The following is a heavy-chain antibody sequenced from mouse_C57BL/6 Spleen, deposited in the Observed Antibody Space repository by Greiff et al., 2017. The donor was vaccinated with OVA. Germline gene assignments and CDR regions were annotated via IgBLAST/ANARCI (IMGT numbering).Heavy chain of an antibody. V-gene: IGHV5-6*01. CDR2: ISSGGSYT. CDR3: ARSQRNDSNDWFAY. Sequence: EVQGVESGGDLVKPGGSLKLSCAASGFTFSSYGMSWVRQTPDKRLEWVATISSGGSYTYYPDSVKGRFTSSRDKAKNTLYLQMSSLKSEDTAMYYCARSQRNDSNDWFAYWGQGTLVTVSA. D-gene: IGHD2-5*01. J-gene: IGHJ3*01. CDR1: GFTFSSYG.